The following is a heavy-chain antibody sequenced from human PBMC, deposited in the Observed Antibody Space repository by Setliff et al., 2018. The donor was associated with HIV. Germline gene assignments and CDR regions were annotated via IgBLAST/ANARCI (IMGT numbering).Heavy chain of an antibody. D-gene: IGHD2-21*02. CDR3: ARQGNIVVVTSFDY. CDR2: VDYTGST. V-gene: IGHV4-39*07. CDR1: GGSISSYY. Sequence: SETLSLTCSVSGGSISSYYWGWVRQPPGKGLEWVGNVDYTGSTYYNPSLKSRVTISVDTSKNQFSLRLNSVTAADTAAYYCARQGNIVVVTSFDYWGQGTLVTVSS. J-gene: IGHJ4*02.